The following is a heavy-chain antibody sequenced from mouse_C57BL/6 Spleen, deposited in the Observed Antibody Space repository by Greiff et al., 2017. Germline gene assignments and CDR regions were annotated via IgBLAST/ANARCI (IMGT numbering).Heavy chain of an antibody. J-gene: IGHJ4*01. CDR1: GYTFTSYW. Sequence: LVESGAELVKPGASVKLSCKASGYTFTSYWMHWVKQRPGGGLEWIGRIDPNSGGTKYNEKFKSKATLTVDKPSSTAYMQLSSLTSEDSAVYYCARSYSYGSSYAMDYWGQGTSVTVSS. D-gene: IGHD1-1*01. CDR2: IDPNSGGT. CDR3: ARSYSYGSSYAMDY. V-gene: IGHV1-72*01.